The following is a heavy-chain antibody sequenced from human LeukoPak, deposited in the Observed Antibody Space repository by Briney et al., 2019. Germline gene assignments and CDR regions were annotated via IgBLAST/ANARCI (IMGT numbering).Heavy chain of an antibody. J-gene: IGHJ4*02. D-gene: IGHD5-18*01. Sequence: PGRALRLSCAASGFTFSSYAMHWVRQAPGKGLEWVGVISYDGSNKYYADSVKGRFTISRDNSKNTLYLQMNSLRAEDTAVYYCARDPGYSYGCDYWGQGTLVTVSS. CDR3: ARDPGYSYGCDY. CDR2: ISYDGSNK. V-gene: IGHV3-30*04. CDR1: GFTFSSYA.